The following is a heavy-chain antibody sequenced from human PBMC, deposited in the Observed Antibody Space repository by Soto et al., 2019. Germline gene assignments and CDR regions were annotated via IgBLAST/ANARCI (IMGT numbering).Heavy chain of an antibody. J-gene: IGHJ4*02. V-gene: IGHV1-18*01. CDR1: GYTFTSYG. Sequence: QVQLVQSGAEVKKPGASVKVSCKASGYTFTSYGISWVRQAPGQGLEWMGWISAYNGNTNYAQKLQGRVTMTTDTSLSIXYMELRSLRSDDTAVYYCARVLVDYAHSSGYRSDYWGQGTLVTVSS. CDR2: ISAYNGNT. CDR3: ARVLVDYAHSSGYRSDY. D-gene: IGHD3-22*01.